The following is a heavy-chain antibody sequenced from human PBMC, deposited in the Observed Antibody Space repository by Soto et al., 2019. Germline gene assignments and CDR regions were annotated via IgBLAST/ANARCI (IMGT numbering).Heavy chain of an antibody. V-gene: IGHV3-74*01. D-gene: IGHD3-10*01. CDR1: GFTFSNYC. J-gene: IGHJ4*02. Sequence: EVQLVESGGGLVQPGESLRLSCAASGFTFSNYCMHWVRQAPGEGLVWVSRIKGDGSSRDYADSVKGRFTVSRDNAENTVYLQINSLRAEDSATYYCARGGLYAYYNDIWGQGTLVTVSS. CDR3: ARGGLYAYYNDI. CDR2: IKGDGSSR.